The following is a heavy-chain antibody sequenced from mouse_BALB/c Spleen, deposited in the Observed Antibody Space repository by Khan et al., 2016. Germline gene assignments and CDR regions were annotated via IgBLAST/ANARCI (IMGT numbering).Heavy chain of an antibody. J-gene: IGHJ3*01. CDR1: GYTFTNYG. V-gene: IGHV9-3*02. CDR3: AEDYYGSNWFAY. Sequence: QIQLVQSGPELKKPGETVKISCKASGYTFTNYGMNWVKQAPGKGLKWMGWINTNTGEPTYAEEFKGRFAFSLETSARTAYLQINNHKNEDTATYFCAEDYYGSNWFAYWGQGTLVTVSA. D-gene: IGHD1-1*01. CDR2: INTNTGEP.